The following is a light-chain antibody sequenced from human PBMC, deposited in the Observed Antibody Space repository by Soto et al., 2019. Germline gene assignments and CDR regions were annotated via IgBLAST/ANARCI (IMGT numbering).Light chain of an antibody. Sequence: QSALTQPPSASGSPRQSVTISCTGTSSVVGGYNYVSWYQQHPGKAPKLMIYEVNKRPSGVPDRFSGSKSGNAASLTVSGLQAEDEADYYCSSYAGSNNVVFGGGTKLTVL. V-gene: IGLV2-8*01. CDR3: SSYAGSNNVV. CDR1: SSVVGGYNY. J-gene: IGLJ2*01. CDR2: EVN.